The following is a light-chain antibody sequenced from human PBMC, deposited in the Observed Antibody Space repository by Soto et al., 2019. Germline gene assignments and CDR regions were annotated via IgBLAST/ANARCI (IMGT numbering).Light chain of an antibody. V-gene: IGLV2-14*01. Sequence: QSALTQPASVSGSPGQSITISCTGTTSDVGSHNFVSWYRQLPGKAPKLLIYEVTNRPSGTSNRFSGSKSGNTASLTISGLQAEDEADYYCSSFTNSILVFGGGTKLTVL. J-gene: IGLJ3*02. CDR3: SSFTNSILV. CDR1: TSDVGSHNF. CDR2: EVT.